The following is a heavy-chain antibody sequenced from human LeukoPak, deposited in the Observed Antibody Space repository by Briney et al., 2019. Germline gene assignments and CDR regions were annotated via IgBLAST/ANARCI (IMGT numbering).Heavy chain of an antibody. Sequence: PGGSLRLSCAASEFTFSSYEMNWVRQAPGKGLEWVSYISSSSSTIYYADSVKGRFTITRDNAKNSLYLQMNSLRVEDTAVYYCARGLWFGELSRNWFDPWGQGTLVTVSS. CDR1: EFTFSSYE. J-gene: IGHJ5*02. CDR3: ARGLWFGELSRNWFDP. CDR2: ISSSSSTI. D-gene: IGHD3-10*01. V-gene: IGHV3-48*03.